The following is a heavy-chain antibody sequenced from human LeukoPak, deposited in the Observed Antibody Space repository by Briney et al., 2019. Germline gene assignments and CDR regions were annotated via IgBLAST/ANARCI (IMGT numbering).Heavy chain of an antibody. CDR1: GGSISSGSYY. Sequence: PSETLSLTCTVSGGSISSGSYYWSWIRQPAGKGLEWIGRIYTSGSTNYNPSLKSRVTISVDTSKNQFSLKLSSVTAADTAVYYCAREAYDPPHEQGGFRHWGQGTLVTVSS. D-gene: IGHD3-22*01. CDR2: IYTSGST. V-gene: IGHV4-61*02. J-gene: IGHJ1*01. CDR3: AREAYDPPHEQGGFRH.